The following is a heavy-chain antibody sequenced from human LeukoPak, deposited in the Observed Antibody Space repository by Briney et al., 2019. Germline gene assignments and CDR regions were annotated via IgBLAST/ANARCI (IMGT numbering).Heavy chain of an antibody. V-gene: IGHV5-51*01. CDR3: ARERRIVGATSYYGMDV. J-gene: IGHJ6*02. Sequence: GESLKTSCKGSGYSFTSYWIGWVRQMPGEGLEWMGIIYPGDSDTRYSPSFQGQVTISADKSISTAYLQWSSLKASDTAMYYCARERRIVGATSYYGMDVWGQGTTVTVSS. CDR1: GYSFTSYW. D-gene: IGHD1-26*01. CDR2: IYPGDSDT.